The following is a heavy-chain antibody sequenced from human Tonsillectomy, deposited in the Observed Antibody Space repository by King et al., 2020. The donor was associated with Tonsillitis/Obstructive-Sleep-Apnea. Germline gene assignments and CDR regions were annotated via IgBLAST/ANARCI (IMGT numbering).Heavy chain of an antibody. Sequence: QLVQSGAEVKKPGASVKDSCKASGYTFTGYYMHWVRQAPGQGLEWMGWINPNSGGTNYAQKFQGWVTMTRDTSISTAYMELGRLRSDDTAVYYCARDSGVLLWFGESINWFDPWGQGTLVTVSS. CDR2: INPNSGGT. J-gene: IGHJ5*02. D-gene: IGHD3-10*01. CDR3: ARDSGVLLWFGESINWFDP. CDR1: GYTFTGYY. V-gene: IGHV1-2*04.